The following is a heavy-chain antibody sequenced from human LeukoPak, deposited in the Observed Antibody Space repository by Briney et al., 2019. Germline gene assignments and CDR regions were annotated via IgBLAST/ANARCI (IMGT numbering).Heavy chain of an antibody. CDR1: GFTFSSYS. Sequence: PGGSLRLSCAASGFTFSSYSMNWVRQAPGKGLEWVSYISSSSSTIYYADSVKGRFTISRDNAKDSLYLQMNSLRAEDTAVYYCASSYYYGSGWFDPWGQGTLVTVSS. CDR2: ISSSSSTI. D-gene: IGHD3-10*01. CDR3: ASSYYYGSGWFDP. V-gene: IGHV3-48*04. J-gene: IGHJ5*02.